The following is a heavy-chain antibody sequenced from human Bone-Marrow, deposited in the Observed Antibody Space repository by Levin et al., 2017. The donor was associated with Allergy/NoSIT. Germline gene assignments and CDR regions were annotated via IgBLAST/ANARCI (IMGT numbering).Heavy chain of an antibody. Sequence: GGSLRLSCAASGFTFSDYYMSWIRQAPGKGLEWVSYISSSSSYTNYADSVKGRFTISRDNAKNSLYLQMNSLRAEDTAVYYCASLDTAMAPAGYWGQGTLVTVSS. V-gene: IGHV3-11*03. CDR1: GFTFSDYY. J-gene: IGHJ4*02. CDR3: ASLDTAMAPAGY. D-gene: IGHD5-18*01. CDR2: ISSSSSYT.